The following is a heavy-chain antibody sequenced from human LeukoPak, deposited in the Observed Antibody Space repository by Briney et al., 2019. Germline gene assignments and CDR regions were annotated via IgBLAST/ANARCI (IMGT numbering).Heavy chain of an antibody. CDR3: ARLRYYYGSGSYSKMYYFDY. D-gene: IGHD3-10*01. V-gene: IGHV4-4*07. J-gene: IGHJ4*02. CDR2: IYTSGST. CDR1: GGSISSYY. Sequence: PSETLSLTCTVSGGSISSYYWTWIRQPAGKGLEWIGRIYTSGSTNYKSSLKSRVTISVDTSKNQFSLKLSSVTAADTAVYYCARLRYYYGSGSYSKMYYFDYWGQGTLVTVSS.